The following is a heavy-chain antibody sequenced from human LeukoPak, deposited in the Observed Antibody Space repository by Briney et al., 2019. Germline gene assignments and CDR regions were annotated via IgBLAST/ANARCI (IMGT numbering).Heavy chain of an antibody. J-gene: IGHJ3*01. CDR2: IIPILSQS. CDR3: ATGTSYRDSFDV. V-gene: IGHV1-69*11. D-gene: IGHD3/OR15-3a*01. Sequence: SVTVSFKASGGTFSTYPINWVRQAPGQGLEWMGRIIPILSQSNYAQKFQGTVSITADEFTDTAYMELSSLRSEDTAVYYCATGTSYRDSFDVWGQGTMVTVSS. CDR1: GGTFSTYP.